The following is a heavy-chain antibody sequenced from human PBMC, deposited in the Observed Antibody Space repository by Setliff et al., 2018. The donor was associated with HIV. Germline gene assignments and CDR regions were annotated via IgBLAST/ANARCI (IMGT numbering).Heavy chain of an antibody. Sequence: PSETLSLTCAVYGGSFSGSYWSWVRQPPGKGLEWIGEINHSGRTNYNPSLKGRVIMSEDTSKNHFSLRLNSVTAADTAVYFCARGPYSRKFDPWGQGTQVTVSS. V-gene: IGHV4-34*01. CDR3: ARGPYSRKFDP. CDR1: GGSFSGSY. J-gene: IGHJ5*02. CDR2: INHSGRT. D-gene: IGHD1-26*01.